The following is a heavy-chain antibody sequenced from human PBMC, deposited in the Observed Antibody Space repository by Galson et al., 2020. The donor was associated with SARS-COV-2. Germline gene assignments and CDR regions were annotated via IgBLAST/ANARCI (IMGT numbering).Heavy chain of an antibody. CDR2: VNHSGST. Sequence: SETLSLTCAVYGGSFSGYFWSWIRQPPGKGLEWFGAVNHSGSTNYNPSPKSRVTISVDTSKNQFSLKLSSVTAADTAVYYCARGLDGTGRFNGWDYWGQGTLVTVSS. CDR1: GGSFSGYF. CDR3: ARGLDGTGRFNGWDY. V-gene: IGHV4-34*01. J-gene: IGHJ4*02. D-gene: IGHD2-8*02.